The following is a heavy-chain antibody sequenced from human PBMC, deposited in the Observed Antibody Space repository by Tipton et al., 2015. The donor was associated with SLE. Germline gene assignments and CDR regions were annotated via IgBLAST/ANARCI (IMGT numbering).Heavy chain of an antibody. CDR1: GGSISSYY. CDR2: IYYSGST. J-gene: IGHJ6*03. Sequence: TLSLTCTVSGGSISSYYWSWIRQPPGKGLERIGYIYYSGSTNYNPSVKSRVTISVDTSKNQFSLKLSSVTAADTAVYYCARGGLGYSYYYYMDVWGKGTTVTVSS. V-gene: IGHV4-59*12. D-gene: IGHD5-12*01. CDR3: ARGGLGYSYYYYMDV.